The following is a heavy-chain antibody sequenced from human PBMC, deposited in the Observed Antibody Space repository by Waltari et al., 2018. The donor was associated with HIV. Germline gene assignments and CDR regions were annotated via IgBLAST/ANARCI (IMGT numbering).Heavy chain of an antibody. CDR3: ARDRGGSSSLVLDS. V-gene: IGHV3-33*01. Sequence: QVQLVESGGGVVQPGRSLRLSCAASGFAFKNYGMHWVRQVHGKGLEWVAVIWYDGSNKYYADSVKGRFTISRDNSKNRLYLQMNSLRAEDTAVYYCARDRGGSSSLVLDSWGQGTLVTVSS. CDR2: IWYDGSNK. J-gene: IGHJ4*02. CDR1: GFAFKNYG. D-gene: IGHD6-6*01.